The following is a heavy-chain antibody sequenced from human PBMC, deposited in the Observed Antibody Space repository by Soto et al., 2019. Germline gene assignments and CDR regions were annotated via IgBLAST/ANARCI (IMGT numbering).Heavy chain of an antibody. J-gene: IGHJ4*02. D-gene: IGHD5-12*01. CDR2: INPNSGAT. Sequence: QVQLVQSGAEVKEPGASVKVSCKASGYTFTGDYIFWVRQAPGQGLEWMGWINPNSGATRYAQKLQGRVTMPRDTSISAAYMELSRLRSDDTAVYYCARGGRIGSGFEEGPDYWGQGTLVTVSS. V-gene: IGHV1-2*02. CDR1: GYTFTGDY. CDR3: ARGGRIGSGFEEGPDY.